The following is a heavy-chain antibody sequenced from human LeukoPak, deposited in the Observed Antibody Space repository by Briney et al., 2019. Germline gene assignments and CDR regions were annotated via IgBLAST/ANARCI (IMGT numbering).Heavy chain of an antibody. Sequence: SETLSLTCTVSGGSISSGGYYWSWIRQHPGKGLEWIGYIYYSGSTYYNPSLKSRVTISVDTSKNQFSLKLSSVTAADTAVYYCARDKPYGSGSYIDYRGQGTLVTVSS. D-gene: IGHD3-10*01. J-gene: IGHJ4*02. V-gene: IGHV4-31*03. CDR2: IYYSGST. CDR1: GGSISSGGYY. CDR3: ARDKPYGSGSYIDY.